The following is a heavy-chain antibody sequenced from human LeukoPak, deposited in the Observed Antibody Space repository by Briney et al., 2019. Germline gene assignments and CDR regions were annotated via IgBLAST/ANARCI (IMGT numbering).Heavy chain of an antibody. CDR1: GCSISSYY. V-gene: IGHV4-59*01. J-gene: IGHJ6*02. CDR2: IYYSGST. D-gene: IGHD1-26*01. Sequence: PSETLSLTCTVSGCSISSYYWSWIRQPPGKGLEWIGYIYYSGSTNYNPSLKSRVTISVDTSKNQFSLKLSSVTAADTAVYYCAREGDYYYGMDVWGQGTTVTVSS. CDR3: AREGDYYYGMDV.